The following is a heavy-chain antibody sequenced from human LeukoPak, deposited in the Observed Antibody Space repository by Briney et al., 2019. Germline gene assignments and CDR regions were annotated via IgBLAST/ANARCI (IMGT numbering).Heavy chain of an antibody. CDR2: ISWNSRTF. CDR3: ARGREILVVPDLDY. CDR1: GFTFDDYA. V-gene: IGHV3-9*01. D-gene: IGHD1-26*01. J-gene: IGHJ4*02. Sequence: GRSLRLSCAASGFTFDDYALHWVRQVPGKGPEWVSGISWNSRTFAYADSVKVRFTISRDNTKNSLYLEMISLRDEDTALYYCARGREILVVPDLDYWGQGTLVTVSS.